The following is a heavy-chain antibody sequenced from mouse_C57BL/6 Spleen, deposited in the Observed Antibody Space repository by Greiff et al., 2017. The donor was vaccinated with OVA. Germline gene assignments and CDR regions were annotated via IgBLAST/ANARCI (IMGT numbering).Heavy chain of an antibody. CDR1: GFTFSSYA. Sequence: EVKLVESGEGLVKPGGSLKLSCAASGFTFSSYAMSWVRQTPEKRLEWVAYISSGGDYIYYADTVKGRFTISRDNARNTLYLQMSSLKSEDTAMYYCTRGEGTGPVAYWGQGTLVTVSA. D-gene: IGHD4-1*01. V-gene: IGHV5-9-1*02. J-gene: IGHJ3*01. CDR2: ISSGGDYI. CDR3: TRGEGTGPVAY.